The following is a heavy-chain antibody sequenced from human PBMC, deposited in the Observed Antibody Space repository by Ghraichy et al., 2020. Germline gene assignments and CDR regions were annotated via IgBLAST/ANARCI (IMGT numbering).Heavy chain of an antibody. D-gene: IGHD3-3*01. Sequence: ASVKVSCKASGYTFTSYGISWVRQAPGQGLEWMGWISAYNGNTNYAQKLQGRVTMTTDTSTSTAYMELRSLRSDDTAVYYCARDPLHTWSGYYTGWFDPWGQGTLVTVSS. V-gene: IGHV1-18*01. CDR2: ISAYNGNT. J-gene: IGHJ5*02. CDR3: ARDPLHTWSGYYTGWFDP. CDR1: GYTFTSYG.